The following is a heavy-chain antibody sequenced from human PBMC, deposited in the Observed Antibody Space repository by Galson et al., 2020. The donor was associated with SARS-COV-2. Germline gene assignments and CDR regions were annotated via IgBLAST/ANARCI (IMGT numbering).Heavy chain of an antibody. CDR1: GGSISSYY. V-gene: IGHV4-59*01. J-gene: IGHJ4*02. CDR3: ASIRPYDILTGDYYFDY. D-gene: IGHD3-9*01. CDR2: IYYSGST. Sequence: SETLSLTCTVSGGSISSYYWSWIRQPPGKGLEWIGYIYYSGSTNYNPSLKSRVTISVDTSKNQFSLKLSSVTAADTAVYYCASIRPYDILTGDYYFDYWGQGTLVTVSS.